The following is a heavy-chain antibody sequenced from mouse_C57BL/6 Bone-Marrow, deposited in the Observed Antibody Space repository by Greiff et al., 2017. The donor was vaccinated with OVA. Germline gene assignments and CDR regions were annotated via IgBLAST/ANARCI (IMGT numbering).Heavy chain of an antibody. CDR3: ARNRRWLGRGGAWFAY. CDR1: GFTFSSYG. V-gene: IGHV5-6*01. CDR2: ISSGGSYT. Sequence: EVQLVESGGDLVKPGGSLKLSCAASGFTFSSYGMSWVRQTPDKRLEWVATISSGGSYTYYPDSVKGRFTISRDNANNSLYLQMSSLKSEDTAMYYLARNRRWLGRGGAWFAYWGQGTLVTVSA. J-gene: IGHJ3*01. D-gene: IGHD2-2*01.